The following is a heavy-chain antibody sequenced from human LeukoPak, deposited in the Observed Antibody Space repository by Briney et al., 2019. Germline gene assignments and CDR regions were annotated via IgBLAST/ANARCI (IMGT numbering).Heavy chain of an antibody. J-gene: IGHJ4*02. CDR2: IYYSGST. CDR3: ARDAVAVYYFDY. V-gene: IGHV4-39*07. D-gene: IGHD6-19*01. Sequence: PSETLSLTCTVSGGSISSSSYYWGWIRQPPGKGLEWIGSIYYSGSTYYNPSLKSRVTISVDTSKNQFSLKLSSVTAADTAVYYCARDAVAVYYFDYWGQGTLVTVSS. CDR1: GGSISSSSYY.